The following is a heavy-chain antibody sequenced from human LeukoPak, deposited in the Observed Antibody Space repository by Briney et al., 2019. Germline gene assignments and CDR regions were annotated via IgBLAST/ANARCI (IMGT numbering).Heavy chain of an antibody. CDR3: ARDPTDPRDYYDSSGYSKGY. J-gene: IGHJ4*02. D-gene: IGHD3-22*01. Sequence: PGGSLRLSCAASGFTFSSYWMHWVRQAPGKGLVWVSRINSDGSSTSYADSVKGRFTISRDNVKNTLYLQMNSLRAEDTAVYYCARDPTDPRDYYDSSGYSKGYWGQGTLVTVSS. V-gene: IGHV3-74*01. CDR1: GFTFSSYW. CDR2: INSDGSST.